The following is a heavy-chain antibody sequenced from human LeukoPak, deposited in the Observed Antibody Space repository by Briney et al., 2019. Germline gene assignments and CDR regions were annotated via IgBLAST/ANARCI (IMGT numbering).Heavy chain of an antibody. CDR3: ARLIADSSAFVPVSPYWYFDL. CDR2: IFTSGST. J-gene: IGHJ2*01. Sequence: SETLSLTCTVSGGSFNNYYWGCIRQPAGKGLEWIGRIFTSGSTDYNPSLKSRVAMSVDTSKKQFSLKLTSVTAADTAVYYCARLIADSSAFVPVSPYWYFDLWGRGTLVTVSS. CDR1: GGSFNNYY. D-gene: IGHD3-22*01. V-gene: IGHV4-4*07.